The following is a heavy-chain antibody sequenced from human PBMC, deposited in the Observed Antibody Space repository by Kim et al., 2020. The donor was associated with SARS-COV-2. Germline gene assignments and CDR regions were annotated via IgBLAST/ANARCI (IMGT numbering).Heavy chain of an antibody. CDR2: IYYSGTT. D-gene: IGHD3-16*01. V-gene: IGHV4-59*01. Sequence: SETLSLTCTVSGVSISRYYWSWIRQPPGKGLEWIGYIYYSGTTNYNPSLKSRVTMSLDTSKSQFSLKLNSVTAADTAVYYCAGGDNYGDYWGQGTLVTAS. CDR3: AGGDNYGDY. J-gene: IGHJ4*02. CDR1: GVSISRYY.